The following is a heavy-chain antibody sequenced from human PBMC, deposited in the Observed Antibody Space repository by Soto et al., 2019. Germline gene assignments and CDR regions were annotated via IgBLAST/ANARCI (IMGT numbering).Heavy chain of an antibody. J-gene: IGHJ6*03. Sequence: ASVKVSCKASGYTFTSYGISWVRQAPGQGLEWMGWISAYNGNTNYAQKLQGRVTMTTDTSTSTAYMELRSLRSDDTAVYYCARLITMVRGVIFYYYYMDVWGKGTTVTVSS. CDR3: ARLITMVRGVIFYYYYMDV. CDR2: ISAYNGNT. CDR1: GYTFTSYG. D-gene: IGHD3-10*01. V-gene: IGHV1-18*01.